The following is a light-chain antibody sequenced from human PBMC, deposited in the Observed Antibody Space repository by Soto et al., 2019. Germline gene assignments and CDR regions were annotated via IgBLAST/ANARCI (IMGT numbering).Light chain of an antibody. CDR3: QQRRNWPPLT. V-gene: IGKV1-9*01. Sequence: DIQLTQSPSFLSASVGDRVTITCRASQAISSYLAWYQQRPGKVPRFLTHSASTLQSGVPSRFSATGSGTTFTLTISSLEPEDFALYYCQQRRNWPPLTFGQGTRLEIK. CDR1: QAISSY. J-gene: IGKJ5*01. CDR2: SAS.